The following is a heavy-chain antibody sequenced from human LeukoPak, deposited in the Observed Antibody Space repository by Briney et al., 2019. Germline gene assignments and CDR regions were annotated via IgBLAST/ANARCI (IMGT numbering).Heavy chain of an antibody. J-gene: IGHJ5*02. V-gene: IGHV3-13*01. Sequence: GGSLRLSCAASGFTFSRYDMHWVRQATGKGLEWVSGIGTAGDTYYIGSVKGRFTISRENAKNSLYLQMDSLRAGDTAVYYCARAVAGTTWFDPWGQGTLVIVSS. D-gene: IGHD6-19*01. CDR3: ARAVAGTTWFDP. CDR2: IGTAGDT. CDR1: GFTFSRYD.